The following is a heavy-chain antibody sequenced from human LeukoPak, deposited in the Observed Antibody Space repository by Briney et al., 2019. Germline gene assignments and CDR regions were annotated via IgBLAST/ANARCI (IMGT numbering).Heavy chain of an antibody. V-gene: IGHV4-34*01. CDR1: GGSFSGYY. Sequence: SETLSLTCAVSGGSFSGYYWSWIRQPPGKGLEWIGEINHSGSTNYNPSLKSRVTVSVDTSKNQFSLKLSSVTAADTAVYYCARAGYQLPLDYWGQGTLVTVSS. CDR2: INHSGST. J-gene: IGHJ4*02. CDR3: ARAGYQLPLDY. D-gene: IGHD2-2*01.